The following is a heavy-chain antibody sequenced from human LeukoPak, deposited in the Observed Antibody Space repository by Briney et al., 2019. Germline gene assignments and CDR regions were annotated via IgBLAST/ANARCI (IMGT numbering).Heavy chain of an antibody. Sequence: PGGSLRLSCAASGFTFSSYAMNWVRQAPGKGLEWVSAITGSGGRTYYADSVKGRFTISRDNSKNSLYLQMNSLRAEDTAVYYCARDALFFGVAVSYYFDYWGQGTLVTVSS. CDR2: ITGSGGRT. V-gene: IGHV3-23*01. J-gene: IGHJ4*02. D-gene: IGHD3-3*01. CDR3: ARDALFFGVAVSYYFDY. CDR1: GFTFSSYA.